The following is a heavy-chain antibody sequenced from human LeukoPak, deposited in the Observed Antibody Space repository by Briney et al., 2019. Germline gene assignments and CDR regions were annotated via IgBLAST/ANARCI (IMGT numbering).Heavy chain of an antibody. CDR1: GLTFSNYA. D-gene: IGHD3-10*01. CDR2: ISGRGDST. V-gene: IGHV3-23*01. Sequence: GGSLRLSCAASGLTFSNYAMNWVRQAPGKGLEWVAVISGRGDSTYFPDSVKGRLTISRDDSKNMVFLQMNSLRVEDTAIYYCAKSSTRDAPLGYFDYWGQGALVTVSS. CDR3: AKSSTRDAPLGYFDY. J-gene: IGHJ4*02.